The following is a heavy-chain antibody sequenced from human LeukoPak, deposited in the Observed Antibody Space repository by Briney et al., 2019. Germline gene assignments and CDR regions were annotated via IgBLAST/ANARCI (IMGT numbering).Heavy chain of an antibody. CDR2: ISSSSSYI. J-gene: IGHJ3*02. D-gene: IGHD1-26*01. CDR1: GFTFSSYS. CDR3: ARDSTLIVGATVDAFDI. Sequence: GGSLRLSCAASGFTFSSYSMNWVRQAPGKGLEWVSSISSSSSYIYYADSVKGRFTISRDNAKNSLYLQMNSLRAEDTAVYYCARDSTLIVGATVDAFDIWGQGTMVTVSS. V-gene: IGHV3-21*01.